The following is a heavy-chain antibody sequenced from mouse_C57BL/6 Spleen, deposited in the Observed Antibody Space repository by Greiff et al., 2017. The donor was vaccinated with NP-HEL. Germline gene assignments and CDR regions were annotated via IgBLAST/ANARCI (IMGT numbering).Heavy chain of an antibody. D-gene: IGHD1-1*01. CDR2: IDPSDSYT. CDR3: ATQDYGSSYEGFAY. CDR1: GYTFTSYW. V-gene: IGHV1-69*01. J-gene: IGHJ3*01. Sequence: QVQLQQSGAELVMPGASVKLSCKASGYTFTSYWMHWVKQRPGQGLEWIGEIDPSDSYTNYNQKFKGKSTLTVDKSSSTAYMQLSSLTTEASAVYYGATQDYGSSYEGFAYWGQGTLVTVSA.